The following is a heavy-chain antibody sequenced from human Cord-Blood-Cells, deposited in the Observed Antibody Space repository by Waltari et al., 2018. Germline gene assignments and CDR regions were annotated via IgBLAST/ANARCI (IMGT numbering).Heavy chain of an antibody. J-gene: IGHJ3*02. CDR1: GGTFSSYA. CDR2: IIPIFGTA. CDR3: ASGYYDSSGYYRRYAFDI. D-gene: IGHD3-22*01. V-gene: IGHV1-69*01. Sequence: QVQLVQSGAEVKKPGSSVKVSCKASGGTFSSYAISWVRQAPGQGLELMGGIIPIFGTANYAQKFQGRVTITADESTSTAYMELSSLRSEDTAVYYCASGYYDSSGYYRRYAFDIWGQGTMVTVSS.